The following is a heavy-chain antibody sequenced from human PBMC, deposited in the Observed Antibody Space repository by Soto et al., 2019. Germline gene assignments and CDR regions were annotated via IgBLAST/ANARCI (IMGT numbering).Heavy chain of an antibody. CDR1: GFTFSSYS. Sequence: EVQLVESGGGLVQPGGSLRLSCAASGFTFSSYSMNWVRQAPGKGLEWVSYISSSSSTIYYADSVKGRFTISRDNAKNSLYRQMNSLSAEDTAVYYCARDSSYYDILTGEYYYYYGMDVWGQGTTVTVSS. D-gene: IGHD3-9*01. V-gene: IGHV3-48*01. CDR2: ISSSSSTI. J-gene: IGHJ6*02. CDR3: ARDSSYYDILTGEYYYYYGMDV.